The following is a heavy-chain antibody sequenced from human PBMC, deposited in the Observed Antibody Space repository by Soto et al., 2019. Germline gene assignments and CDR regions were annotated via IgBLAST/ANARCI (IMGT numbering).Heavy chain of an antibody. CDR2: IYYSGTT. J-gene: IGHJ4*02. CDR1: GDSISSISYF. Sequence: SETLSLTCTVSGDSISSISYFWAWIRQPPGKGLEWIGSIYYSGTTYNNPSLKSRVTMSVDTSRNQFSLKLSSVTAADTAVYYCVRQVVPSAMTSLDYFDYWGQGTLVTVSS. D-gene: IGHD2-2*01. V-gene: IGHV4-39*01. CDR3: VRQVVPSAMTSLDYFDY.